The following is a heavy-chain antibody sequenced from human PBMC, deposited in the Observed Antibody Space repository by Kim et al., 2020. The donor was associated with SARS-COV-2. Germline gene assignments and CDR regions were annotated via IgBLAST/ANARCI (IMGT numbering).Heavy chain of an antibody. D-gene: IGHD6-19*01. Sequence: SVKVSCKASGGTFSSYAISWVRQAPGQGLEWMGGIIPIFGTANYAQKFQGRVTITADESTSTAYMELSSLRSEDTAVYYCARGPVAEQHTWAYYYYYGMDVWGQGTTVTVSS. CDR2: IIPIFGTA. CDR1: GGTFSSYA. CDR3: ARGPVAEQHTWAYYYYYGMDV. J-gene: IGHJ6*02. V-gene: IGHV1-69*13.